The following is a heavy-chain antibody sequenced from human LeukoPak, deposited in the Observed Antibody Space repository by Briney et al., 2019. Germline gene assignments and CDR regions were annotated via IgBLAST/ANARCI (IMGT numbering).Heavy chain of an antibody. Sequence: ASVKVSCKASGYTFTGYYMHWVRQAPGQGLEWMGWINPNSGGTNYAQKFQGWVTMTRDTSISTAYMELSRLRSDDTAVYYCARVYCRGGTCFALDSWGQGTLVTVSS. J-gene: IGHJ4*02. CDR3: ARVYCRGGTCFALDS. CDR2: INPNSGGT. D-gene: IGHD2-15*01. V-gene: IGHV1-2*04. CDR1: GYTFTGYY.